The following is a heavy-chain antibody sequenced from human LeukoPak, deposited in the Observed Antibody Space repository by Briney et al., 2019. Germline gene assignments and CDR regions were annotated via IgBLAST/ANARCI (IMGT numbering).Heavy chain of an antibody. CDR3: ARREGFYDSDGYFEGDCFDI. D-gene: IGHD3-22*01. CDR2: ISSSSSYT. V-gene: IGHV3-21*01. Sequence: GGSLRLSCAASGFTFTTYRMEWVRQAPGKGLEWVSSISSSSSYTYYADSVKGRFTISRDNAKNSLYLQMNSLRAEDTAVYYCARREGFYDSDGYFEGDCFDIWGQGTMVTVSS. J-gene: IGHJ3*02. CDR1: GFTFTTYR.